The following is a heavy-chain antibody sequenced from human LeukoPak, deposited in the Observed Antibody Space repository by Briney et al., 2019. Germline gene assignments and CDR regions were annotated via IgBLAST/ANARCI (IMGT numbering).Heavy chain of an antibody. Sequence: SGGSLRLSCAASGFTFSSYWMSWVRQAPGKGLEWVANIKQDGSEKYYVDSVKGRFTISRDNAKNSLYLQMNSLRAEDTAVYYCARDLLAATTTTGRSLDYWGQGTLVTVSS. CDR3: ARDLLAATTTTGRSLDY. J-gene: IGHJ4*02. CDR2: IKQDGSEK. V-gene: IGHV3-7*01. CDR1: GFTFSSYW. D-gene: IGHD1-1*01.